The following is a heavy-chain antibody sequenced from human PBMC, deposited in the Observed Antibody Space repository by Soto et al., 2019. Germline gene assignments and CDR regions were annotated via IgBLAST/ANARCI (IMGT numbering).Heavy chain of an antibody. D-gene: IGHD4-17*01. CDR2: ISGSGGST. Sequence: HPGGSLRLSCAASGFTFRSYAMSWVRQAPGKGLEWVSAISGSGGSTYYADSVKGRFTISRDNSKNTLYLQMNSLRAEDTAVYYCASHGDSPYYYYSGMDVWGQGTTVTVSS. CDR1: GFTFRSYA. J-gene: IGHJ6*02. V-gene: IGHV3-23*01. CDR3: ASHGDSPYYYYSGMDV.